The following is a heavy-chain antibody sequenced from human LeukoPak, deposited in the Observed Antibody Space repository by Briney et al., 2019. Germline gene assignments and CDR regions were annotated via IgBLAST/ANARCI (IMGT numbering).Heavy chain of an antibody. CDR2: IYYSGST. CDR3: ARHSYYYDSSGSRYDAFDI. Sequence: SETLSLTCTVSGGSISSSSYYWGWIRQPPGKGLEWIGSIYYSGSTYYNPSLKSRVTISVDTSKNQFSLKLSSVTAADTAVYYCARHSYYYDSSGSRYDAFDIWGQGTMVTVSS. CDR1: GGSISSSSYY. D-gene: IGHD3-22*01. V-gene: IGHV4-39*01. J-gene: IGHJ3*02.